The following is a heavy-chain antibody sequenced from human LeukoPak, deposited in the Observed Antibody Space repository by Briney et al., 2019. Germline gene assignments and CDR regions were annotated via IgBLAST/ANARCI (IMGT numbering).Heavy chain of an antibody. J-gene: IGHJ4*02. CDR1: GYTFRNYA. Sequence: GSVKVSCKASGYTFRNYAIRWVRQAPGQGLEWMGWISAYNGDTNFAQKFQGRVTLTTDTSTSTAYMELRSLTSDDTAVYYCARAPQQLASRVDFWGQGTLVTVSS. V-gene: IGHV1-18*01. CDR3: ARAPQQLASRVDF. CDR2: ISAYNGDT. D-gene: IGHD6-13*01.